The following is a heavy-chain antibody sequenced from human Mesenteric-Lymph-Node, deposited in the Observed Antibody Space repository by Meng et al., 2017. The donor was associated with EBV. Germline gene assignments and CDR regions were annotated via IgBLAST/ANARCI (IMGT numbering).Heavy chain of an antibody. CDR2: ISQSGDT. CDR3: ARGTIFGIVITYFDH. Sequence: QLRLLRSGGVLLKPSGTLYPPCAALGGSFIGDHWSWIRQPPGKGLEYIGEISQSGDTNYNPSLKSRVTISVDTSRNQFSLKMRSVTAADTAVYYCARGTIFGIVITYFDHWSQGNLVTASS. J-gene: IGHJ4*02. D-gene: IGHD3-3*01. CDR1: GGSFIGDH. V-gene: IGHV4-34*01.